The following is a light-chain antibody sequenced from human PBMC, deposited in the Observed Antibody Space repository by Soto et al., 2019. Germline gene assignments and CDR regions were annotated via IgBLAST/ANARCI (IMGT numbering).Light chain of an antibody. CDR3: QSYDSSLSGSYV. J-gene: IGLJ1*01. CDR2: GNS. V-gene: IGLV1-40*01. Sequence: SLLTQPPSVTGAPGQMVTISCHGSSSNIGAGYDVHWYQQLPGTAPKLLIYGNSNRPSGVPDRFSGSKSGTSASLAITGLQAEDEADYYCQSYDSSLSGSYVFGTGTKVTVL. CDR1: SSNIGAGYD.